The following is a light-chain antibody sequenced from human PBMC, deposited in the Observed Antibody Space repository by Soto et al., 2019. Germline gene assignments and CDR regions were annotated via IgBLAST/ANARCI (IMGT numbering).Light chain of an antibody. CDR3: SSYTSSSTV. J-gene: IGLJ3*02. CDR1: SSDVGGYNY. V-gene: IGLV2-14*01. CDR2: EVS. Sequence: QSALTQPASMSGSPGQSITISCTGTSSDVGGYNYVSWYQQHPGKAPKLMIYEVSNRPSGVSNRFSGSKSGNTASLTISGLQAEHEADYYCSSYTSSSTVFGGGTKLTVL.